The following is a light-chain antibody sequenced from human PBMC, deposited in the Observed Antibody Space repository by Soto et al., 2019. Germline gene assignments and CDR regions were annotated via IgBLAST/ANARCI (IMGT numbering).Light chain of an antibody. Sequence: QSVLTQPPSASGTPGQRVTISCSGSSSNIGSNTVNWYQQLPGTAPTLLIYSNNQRPSGVPDRFSGSKSGTSASLAISGLQYEDEADYYCAAWDDSLNGPVFGGGTKLTVL. V-gene: IGLV1-44*01. CDR3: AAWDDSLNGPV. CDR1: SSNIGSNT. J-gene: IGLJ2*01. CDR2: SNN.